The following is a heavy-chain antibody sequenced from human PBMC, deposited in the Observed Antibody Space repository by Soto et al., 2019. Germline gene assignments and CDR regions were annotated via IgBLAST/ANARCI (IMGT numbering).Heavy chain of an antibody. CDR1: GGSISSYY. J-gene: IGHJ6*02. D-gene: IGHD3-3*01. CDR3: ARDRYDFWSGYQPGADYYYGMDV. Sequence: PSETLSLTCTVSGGSISSYYWSWIRQPPGKGLEWIGYIYYSGSTNYNPSLKSRVTISVDTSKNQFSLKLSSVTAADTAVYYCARDRYDFWSGYQPGADYYYGMDVWGQGTTVTVSS. CDR2: IYYSGST. V-gene: IGHV4-59*01.